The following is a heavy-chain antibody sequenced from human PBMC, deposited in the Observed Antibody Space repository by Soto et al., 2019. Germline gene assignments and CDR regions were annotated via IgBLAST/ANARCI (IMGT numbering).Heavy chain of an antibody. D-gene: IGHD3-3*01. CDR3: ATATSIFGAASDY. V-gene: IGHV1-69*08. J-gene: IGHJ4*02. Sequence: QVQLLQSGAEVKKPGSSVKVSFKASGDTFRTHSFTWLRQAPGQVLEWMGRIIPFVGTVSHAQKFKDRVTIYADTYAGTGHLEVSSLRSDDTTVYYSATATSIFGAASDYWGQGTLVTVSS. CDR1: GDTFRTHS. CDR2: IIPFVGTV.